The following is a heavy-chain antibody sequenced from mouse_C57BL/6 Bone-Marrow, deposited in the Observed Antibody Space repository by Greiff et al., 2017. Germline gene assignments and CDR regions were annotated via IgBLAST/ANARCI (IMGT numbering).Heavy chain of an antibody. V-gene: IGHV14-4*01. CDR3: STSLLLRWGYAMDY. J-gene: IGHJ4*01. Sequence: VQLKQPGAELVRPGASVKLSCTASGFNIKDDYMHWVKQRPEQGLEWIGWIDPENGDTEYASKFQGKATITADTSSNTAYLQLSSLTSEDTAVYYWSTSLLLRWGYAMDYWGQGTSVTVSS. CDR2: IDPENGDT. CDR1: GFNIKDDY. D-gene: IGHD1-1*01.